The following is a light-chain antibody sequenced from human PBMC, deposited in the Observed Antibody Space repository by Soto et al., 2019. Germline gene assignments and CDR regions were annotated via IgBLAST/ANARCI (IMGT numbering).Light chain of an antibody. CDR2: GAP. CDR1: QSISSW. CDR3: QHYITFPHT. J-gene: IGKJ4*01. Sequence: DIQMTQSPSTLSASVGDRVTITCRASQSISSWLAWYQQKPGNAPKLLIYGAPSLESGVPARFSGSGSGTEFTLSISSLQPDDFATYYCQHYITFPHTFGGGTKVEIK. V-gene: IGKV1-5*01.